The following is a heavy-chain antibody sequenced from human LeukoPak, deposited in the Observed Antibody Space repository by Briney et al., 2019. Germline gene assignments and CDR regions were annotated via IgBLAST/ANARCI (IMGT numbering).Heavy chain of an antibody. V-gene: IGHV3-7*01. D-gene: IGHD4-23*01. CDR3: AKLLSNSGRFLY. J-gene: IGHJ4*02. Sequence: PGGSLRLSCAASGFTFSSYWMSWVRQAPGKGLEWVANIKQDGSEKYYVDSVKGRFTIPRDNVKNSLYLQMNSLRAEDTAVYYCAKLLSNSGRFLYWGQGTLVTVSS. CDR1: GFTFSSYW. CDR2: IKQDGSEK.